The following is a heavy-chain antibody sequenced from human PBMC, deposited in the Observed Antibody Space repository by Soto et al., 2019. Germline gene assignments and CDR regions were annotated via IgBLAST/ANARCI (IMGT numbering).Heavy chain of an antibody. V-gene: IGHV3-64D*06. J-gene: IGHJ4*02. CDR3: VKEGYMRSDWYGQFDC. Sequence: EGSLRLSCSASGFTFNTFAMHWVRQTPGKGLEFVSAISSNGGNTYYADSVKGRFAISRDNSKNTLYLQMYSLRPEDTALYYCVKEGYMRSDWYGQFDCWGQGTLVTV. CDR2: ISSNGGNT. D-gene: IGHD6-19*01. CDR1: GFTFNTFA.